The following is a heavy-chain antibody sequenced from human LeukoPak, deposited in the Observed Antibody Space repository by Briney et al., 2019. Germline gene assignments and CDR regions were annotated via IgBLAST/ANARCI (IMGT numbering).Heavy chain of an antibody. CDR2: IKQDGSEK. Sequence: GGSLRLSCAASGFTFSSYSMNWVRQAPGKGLEWVADIKQDGSEKYYVDSVKGRFTISRDNAKNSLYLQMNSLRAEDTAVYYCARVGPYSSGWYERAFDIWGQGTMVTVSS. CDR1: GFTFSSYS. CDR3: ARVGPYSSGWYERAFDI. J-gene: IGHJ3*02. V-gene: IGHV3-7*01. D-gene: IGHD6-19*01.